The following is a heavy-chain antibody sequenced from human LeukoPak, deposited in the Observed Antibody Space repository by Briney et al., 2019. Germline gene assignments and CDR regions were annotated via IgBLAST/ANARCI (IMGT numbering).Heavy chain of an antibody. D-gene: IGHD3-22*01. CDR2: ISGSGGST. CDR3: AKDQVWIVVGSFDY. CDR1: GFTFSRYA. Sequence: PGGSLRLSFAASGFTFSRYAMSWVRPAPGKGLEWVSGISGSGGSTYYADSVKGRFTISRDNSKNTLYLQMTSLRAEDTAVYYCAKDQVWIVVGSFDYWGQGTLVTVSS. V-gene: IGHV3-23*01. J-gene: IGHJ4*02.